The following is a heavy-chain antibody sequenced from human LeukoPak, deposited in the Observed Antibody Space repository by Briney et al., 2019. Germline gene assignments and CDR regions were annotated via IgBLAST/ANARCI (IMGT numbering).Heavy chain of an antibody. Sequence: GGSLRLSCAASGLTFSNYGMHWVRQAPGKGLEWVSIIYYDGSKKYYADSVKGRFTVSRDNSKKTLYLQINSLRAEDTAVYYCVTDRSLSWFDYWGQGTLVTVSS. D-gene: IGHD2-8*01. CDR2: IYYDGSKK. V-gene: IGHV3-33*01. J-gene: IGHJ4*02. CDR1: GLTFSNYG. CDR3: VTDRSLSWFDY.